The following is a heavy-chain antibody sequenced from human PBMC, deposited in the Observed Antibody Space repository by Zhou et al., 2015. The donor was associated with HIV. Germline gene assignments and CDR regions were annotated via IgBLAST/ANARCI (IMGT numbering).Heavy chain of an antibody. V-gene: IGHV1-69*01. CDR3: ARGGGSYAWGFDY. Sequence: QVQLVQSGAEVKKPGSSVRVSCKASGGTFNTYSISWVRQAPGQGLEWMGGIIPLFRTANNAHMFRDRVTISADESTTTVYMELNSLRSEDTAVYYCARGGGSYAWGFDYWGQGTLVTVSS. CDR2: IIPLFRTA. D-gene: IGHD3-16*01. J-gene: IGHJ4*02. CDR1: GGTFNTYS.